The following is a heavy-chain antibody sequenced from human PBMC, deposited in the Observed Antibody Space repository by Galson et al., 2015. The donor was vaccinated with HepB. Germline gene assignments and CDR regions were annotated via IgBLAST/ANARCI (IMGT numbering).Heavy chain of an antibody. D-gene: IGHD6-19*01. CDR3: AKDKWYSSGCFHY. V-gene: IGHV3-30*02. CDR1: GFTFSSHG. Sequence: SLRLSCAASGFTFSSHGMHWVRQAPGKGLEWVAFIRYDESNKYSADSVKGRFTISRDNSKNTLYLQMNSLRAEDTAVYYCAKDKWYSSGCFHYWGQGTLVTVSS. J-gene: IGHJ4*02. CDR2: IRYDESNK.